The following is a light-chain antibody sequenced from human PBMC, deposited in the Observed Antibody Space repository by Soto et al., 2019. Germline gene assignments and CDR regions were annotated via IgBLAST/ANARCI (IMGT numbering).Light chain of an antibody. CDR2: GTS. Sequence: EIVLTQSPGTLSLSPGERATLSCRASQSFSSSYLAWYQQKPGQAPRLLIYGTSTRATGIPDRFSGSGSQTDFTLTISRLEPEDFAVCYCQQYGSLGTFGQGTRVEIK. CDR1: QSFSSSY. CDR3: QQYGSLGT. J-gene: IGKJ1*01. V-gene: IGKV3-20*01.